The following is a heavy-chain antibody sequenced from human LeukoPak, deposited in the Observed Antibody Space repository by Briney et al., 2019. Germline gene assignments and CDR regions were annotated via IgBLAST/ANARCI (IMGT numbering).Heavy chain of an antibody. CDR1: GYSISSHYY. Sequence: SETLSLTCTVSGYSISSHYYWGWIRQPPGEGLEWIGTIYHSGSTYYNPSLKSRVTISVETSKNQFSLKLKSVTAADTAVYYCARGGYYGSGNDFRFDPWGQGTLVTVSS. CDR2: IYHSGST. V-gene: IGHV4-38-2*02. CDR3: ARGGYYGSGNDFRFDP. J-gene: IGHJ5*02. D-gene: IGHD3-10*01.